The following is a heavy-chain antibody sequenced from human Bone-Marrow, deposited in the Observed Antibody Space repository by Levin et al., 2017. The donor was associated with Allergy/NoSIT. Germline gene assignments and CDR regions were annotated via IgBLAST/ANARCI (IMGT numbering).Heavy chain of an antibody. CDR1: GGSISSGGYY. CDR3: ARDRNTMTGYYFDY. Sequence: TLSLTCTVSGGSISSGGYYWSWIRQHPGKGLEWIGYIYYSGSTYYNPSLKSRVTISVDTSKNQFSLKLSSVTAADTAVYYCARDRNTMTGYYFDYWGQGTLVTVSS. D-gene: IGHD3-22*01. J-gene: IGHJ4*02. CDR2: IYYSGST. V-gene: IGHV4-31*03.